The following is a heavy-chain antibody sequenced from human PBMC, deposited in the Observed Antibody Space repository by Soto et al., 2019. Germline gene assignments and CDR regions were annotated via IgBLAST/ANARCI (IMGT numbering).Heavy chain of an antibody. V-gene: IGHV3-30-3*01. CDR1: GFTFSSYA. CDR3: AREWVTSRQDPHGLDV. J-gene: IGHJ6*02. Sequence: QVQLVESGGGVVQPGRSLRLSCAASGFTFSSYAMHWVRQAPGKGLEWVAVISYDGSNKYYADSVKGRFTISRDNSKSTLYLQMNSLRTEDTAVYYCAREWVTSRQDPHGLDVWGQGTTVTVS. D-gene: IGHD4-4*01. CDR2: ISYDGSNK.